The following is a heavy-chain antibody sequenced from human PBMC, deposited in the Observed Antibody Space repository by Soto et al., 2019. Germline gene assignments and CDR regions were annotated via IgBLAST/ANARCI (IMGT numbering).Heavy chain of an antibody. Sequence: SETLSLTCTVSGGSINYSSYYWAWIRQPPGKGLEWIGTVYYSGRTYYNPSLKSRVTISVDTSKNQFSLNLSSVTAADAAVYYCARVRGYYDSSGYPLTMFDYWGQGTLVTVSS. J-gene: IGHJ4*02. CDR3: ARVRGYYDSSGYPLTMFDY. CDR1: GGSINYSSYY. CDR2: VYYSGRT. D-gene: IGHD3-22*01. V-gene: IGHV4-39*01.